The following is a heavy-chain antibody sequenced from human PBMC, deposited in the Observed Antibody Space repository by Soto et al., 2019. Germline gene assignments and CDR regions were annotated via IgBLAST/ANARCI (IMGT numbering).Heavy chain of an antibody. CDR3: ARTSSVAWPFDL. V-gene: IGHV4-59*02. J-gene: IGHJ4*02. CDR2: IFYSGST. D-gene: IGHD1-26*01. Sequence: PSETLSLTCSVSGGSVNYYHWDWIRQSPGKELEWIGSIFYSGSTNYNPSLQSRLTLSVDTSNNQFSLKLTSLTVADTAIYFRARTSSVAWPFDLWGRGTLVTVSS. CDR1: GGSVNYYH.